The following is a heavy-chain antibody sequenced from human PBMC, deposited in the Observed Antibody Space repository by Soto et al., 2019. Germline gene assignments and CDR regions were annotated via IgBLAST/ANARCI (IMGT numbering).Heavy chain of an antibody. CDR3: ARLGYNWKTSRYFDY. V-gene: IGHV1-18*01. CDR2: ISAYNGNT. D-gene: IGHD1-1*01. Sequence: QVQLVQSGAEVKKPGASVKVSCKASGYTFPSYGISWVRQAPGQGLEGMGWISAYNGNTNYAQTLQGRVTMTTDTSTSTAYMELRSLRSDDTAVYYCARLGYNWKTSRYFDYWGQGTLVTVSS. CDR1: GYTFPSYG. J-gene: IGHJ4*02.